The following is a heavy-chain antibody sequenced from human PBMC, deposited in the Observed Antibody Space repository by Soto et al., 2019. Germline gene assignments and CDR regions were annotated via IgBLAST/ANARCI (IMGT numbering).Heavy chain of an antibody. CDR2: IYSGGST. D-gene: IGHD3-16*01. J-gene: IGHJ4*02. V-gene: IGHV3-53*01. Sequence: PRLSCAASGFTVSSNYMSWVRQAPGKGLEWVSVIYSGGSTYYADSVKGRFTISRDNSKNTLYLQMNSLRAEDTAVYYCSKDLDGLQGLVDSSFCFDNWGQGTLVTVSS. CDR1: GFTVSSNY. CDR3: SKDLDGLQGLVDSSFCFDN.